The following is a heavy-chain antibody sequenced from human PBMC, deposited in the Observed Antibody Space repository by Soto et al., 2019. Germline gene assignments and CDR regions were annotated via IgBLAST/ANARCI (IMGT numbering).Heavy chain of an antibody. CDR2: ISYDGSNK. V-gene: IGHV3-30-3*01. D-gene: IGHD3-22*01. CDR1: GFTFSSYA. Sequence: PGGSLRLSCAASGFTFSSYAMHWVRQAPGKGLEWVAVISYDGSNKYYADSVKGRFTISRDNSKNTLYLQMNSLRAEDTAVYYCARDRDYYDSSGHHFDYWGQGTLVTVSS. J-gene: IGHJ4*02. CDR3: ARDRDYYDSSGHHFDY.